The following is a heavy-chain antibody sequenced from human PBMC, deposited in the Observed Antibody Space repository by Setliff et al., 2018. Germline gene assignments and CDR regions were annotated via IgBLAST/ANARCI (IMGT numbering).Heavy chain of an antibody. D-gene: IGHD3-16*01. CDR2: IYSGCDT. V-gene: IGHV3-53*01. J-gene: IGHJ4*02. CDR3: ARDGGEY. CDR1: GFTFSSNN. Sequence: GGSLRLSCAASGFTFSSNNMHWFRQVPGKGLEWVSVIYSGCDTYYADSVKGRFTIYRDNAKNSLYLQMNSLRAEDTAVYYCARDGGEYWGQGTLVTVSS.